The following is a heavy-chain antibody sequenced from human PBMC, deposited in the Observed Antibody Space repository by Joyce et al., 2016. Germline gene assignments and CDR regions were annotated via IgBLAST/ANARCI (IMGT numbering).Heavy chain of an antibody. CDR1: GFIFGDYA. CDR3: TRIGDCSGGSCYEGWFDP. J-gene: IGHJ5*02. Sequence: EVQLVESGGGLVKPGRSLRLSCTSSGFIFGDYAMNWFRQAPGKGLEWVGFIRSKAYGGTTDYAASVKGRCTISRDDSKSIAYLQMNSLKTEDTAVYYCTRIGDCSGGSCYEGWFDPWGQGTLVTVSS. CDR2: IRSKAYGGTT. D-gene: IGHD2-15*01. V-gene: IGHV3-49*05.